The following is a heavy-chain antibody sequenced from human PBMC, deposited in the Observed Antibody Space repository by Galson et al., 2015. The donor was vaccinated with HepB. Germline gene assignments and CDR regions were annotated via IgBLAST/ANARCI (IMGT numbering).Heavy chain of an antibody. Sequence: LRLSCAASGFTFSSYAMSWVRQAPGKGLEWVSAISGSGDSTYYADSVKGRFTISRDNSKNTLYLQMNSLRAEDTAVYYCARDPTYYYDSSGKGPDDYWGQGTLVTVSS. J-gene: IGHJ4*02. CDR1: GFTFSSYA. CDR2: ISGSGDST. CDR3: ARDPTYYYDSSGKGPDDY. D-gene: IGHD3-22*01. V-gene: IGHV3-23*01.